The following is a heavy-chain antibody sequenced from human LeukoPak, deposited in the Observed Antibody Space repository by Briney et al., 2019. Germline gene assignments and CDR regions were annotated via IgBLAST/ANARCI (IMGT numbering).Heavy chain of an antibody. D-gene: IGHD3-16*01. Sequence: GGSLRLSCAASGFTFSSYWMSWVRQAPGKGLEWVANIKQDGSEKYYVDSVKGRFTISRDNAKNSLYLQMNSLRAEDTAVYYCARMHYDYVWGSQSDGAFDIWGQGTMVTVSS. V-gene: IGHV3-7*03. J-gene: IGHJ3*02. CDR3: ARMHYDYVWGSQSDGAFDI. CDR2: IKQDGSEK. CDR1: GFTFSSYW.